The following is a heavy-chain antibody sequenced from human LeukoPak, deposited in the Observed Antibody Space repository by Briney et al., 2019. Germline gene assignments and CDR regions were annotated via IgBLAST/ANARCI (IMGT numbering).Heavy chain of an antibody. CDR3: ARALPPAPAAYYYMDV. J-gene: IGHJ6*03. CDR1: GGTFSSYA. V-gene: IGHV1-69*05. D-gene: IGHD6-25*01. Sequence: GASVKVSCKASGGTFSSYAISWVRQAPGQGLEWMGGIIPIFGTANYAQKFQGRVTITTDESTSTAYMELSSLRSEDTAVYYCARALPPAPAAYYYMDVWGKGTTVAVSS. CDR2: IIPIFGTA.